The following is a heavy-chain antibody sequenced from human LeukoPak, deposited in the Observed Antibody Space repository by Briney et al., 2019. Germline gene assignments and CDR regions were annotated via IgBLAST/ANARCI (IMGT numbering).Heavy chain of an antibody. Sequence: GGSLRLSCAASGFTFSNYEMNWVRQAPGKGLEWVSYISSSGTTIYYADSVKGRFTISRDNAKSSLYLQMNSLRAEDTAIYYCARAPTDSILLTLGGGFDPWGQGTLVTVSS. J-gene: IGHJ5*02. CDR2: ISSSGTTI. CDR3: ARAPTDSILLTLGGGFDP. D-gene: IGHD2/OR15-2a*01. V-gene: IGHV3-48*03. CDR1: GFTFSNYE.